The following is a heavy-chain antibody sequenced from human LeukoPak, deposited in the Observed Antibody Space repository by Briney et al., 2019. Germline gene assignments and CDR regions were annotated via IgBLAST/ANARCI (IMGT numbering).Heavy chain of an antibody. V-gene: IGHV3-23*01. D-gene: IGHD5-12*01. Sequence: PGGSLRLSCAASGFTFSSYALSWVRQAPGRGLEWVSAISGSGGSTYYADSVKGRFTISRDNSKNTLYLQMNSLRAEDTAVYYCAKEALAIVATRDFDYWGQGTLVTVSS. CDR1: GFTFSSYA. CDR3: AKEALAIVATRDFDY. J-gene: IGHJ4*02. CDR2: ISGSGGST.